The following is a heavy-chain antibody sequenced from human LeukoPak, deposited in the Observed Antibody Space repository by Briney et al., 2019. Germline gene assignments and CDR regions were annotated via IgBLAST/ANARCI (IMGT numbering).Heavy chain of an antibody. CDR1: GGSISSGGYY. CDR2: IYYSGST. D-gene: IGHD3-3*01. V-gene: IGHV4-30-4*08. Sequence: SETLSLTCTVSGGSISSGGYYWSWIRQHPGKGLEWIGYIYYSGSTYYNPSLKSRVTISVDTSKNQFSLKLSSVTAADTAVYYCARERFLEWLGIDYWGQGTLVTVSS. CDR3: ARERFLEWLGIDY. J-gene: IGHJ4*02.